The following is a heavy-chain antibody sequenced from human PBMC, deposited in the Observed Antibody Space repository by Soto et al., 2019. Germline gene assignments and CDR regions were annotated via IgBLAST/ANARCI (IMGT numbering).Heavy chain of an antibody. Sequence: GGSLRLSCAASGVTCSRYVMHWVRQAPGKGLEWVAVISYDGSNKYYADPVKGRFTISRDNSKNTLYLQMNSLRAEDTAVYYCARASHRDYDFWSGYYNPGTDYYYYGMDVWGQGTTVTVSS. J-gene: IGHJ6*02. D-gene: IGHD3-3*01. CDR3: ARASHRDYDFWSGYYNPGTDYYYYGMDV. CDR1: GVTCSRYV. V-gene: IGHV3-30-3*01. CDR2: ISYDGSNK.